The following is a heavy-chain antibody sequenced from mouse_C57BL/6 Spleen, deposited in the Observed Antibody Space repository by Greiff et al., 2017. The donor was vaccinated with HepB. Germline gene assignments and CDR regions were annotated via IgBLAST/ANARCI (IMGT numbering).Heavy chain of an antibody. Sequence: VQLQQPGAELVRPGTSVKLSCKASGYTFTSYWMHWVKQRPGQGLEWIGVIDPSDSYTNYNQKFKGKATLTVDTSSSTAYMQLSSLTSEDSAVYYCATRQLRLRDYAMDYWGQGTSVTVSS. V-gene: IGHV1-59*01. CDR2: IDPSDSYT. D-gene: IGHD3-2*02. J-gene: IGHJ4*01. CDR1: GYTFTSYW. CDR3: ATRQLRLRDYAMDY.